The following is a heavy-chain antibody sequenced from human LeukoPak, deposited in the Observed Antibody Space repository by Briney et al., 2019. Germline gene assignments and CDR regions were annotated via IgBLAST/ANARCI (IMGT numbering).Heavy chain of an antibody. CDR3: AKAGIGSGILDY. J-gene: IGHJ4*02. V-gene: IGHV3-43*01. CDR2: ISWDGGST. CDR1: GFTFDDYT. Sequence: GGSLRLSCAASGFTFDDYTMHWVRQAPGKGLEWVSLISWDGGSTYYADSVKGRFTISRDNSKNSLYLQMNSLRTEDTALYYCAKAGIGSGILDYWGQGTLVTVSS. D-gene: IGHD2-15*01.